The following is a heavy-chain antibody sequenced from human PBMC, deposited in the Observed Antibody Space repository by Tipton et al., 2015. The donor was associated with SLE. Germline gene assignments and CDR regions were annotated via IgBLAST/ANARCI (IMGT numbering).Heavy chain of an antibody. V-gene: IGHV4-34*01. D-gene: IGHD2-2*02. CDR1: GGSFSGYF. CDR2: INHSGTT. Sequence: LRLSCAVYGGSFSGYFWSWIRQLPDKGLEWIGEINHSGTTNCNPSLKSRVSISVDTSKNQFSLKVTSVTAADTAMYYCARALWVDKDFEVPLAIRLRAFDIWGQGRMVTVSS. CDR3: ARALWVDKDFEVPLAIRLRAFDI. J-gene: IGHJ3*02.